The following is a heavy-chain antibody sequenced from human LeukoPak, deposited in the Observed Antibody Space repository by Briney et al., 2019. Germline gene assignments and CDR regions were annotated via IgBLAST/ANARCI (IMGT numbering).Heavy chain of an antibody. J-gene: IGHJ5*02. V-gene: IGHV3-23*01. CDR1: RFTFSTYA. D-gene: IGHD2-15*01. Sequence: PGGSLRLSCAASRFTFSTYAMSWVRQAPGKGLEWVSSISGSGDMTNSADSVMGRFTISRDNSRNTLYLQMDSLRAEDTALYYCARDVGPWGQGTLVTVSS. CDR2: ISGSGDMT. CDR3: ARDVGP.